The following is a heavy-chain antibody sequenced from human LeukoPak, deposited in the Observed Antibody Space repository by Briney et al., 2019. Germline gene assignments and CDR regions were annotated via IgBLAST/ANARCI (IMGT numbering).Heavy chain of an antibody. J-gene: IGHJ3*02. Sequence: ASETLSLTCAVYGGSFSGYYWSWIRQPPGKGLEWIGEINHSGSTNYNPSLKSRVTISVDTSKNQFSLKLSSVTAADTAVYYCARDRPDSSGWYTIGDAFDIWGQGAMVTVSS. V-gene: IGHV4-34*01. CDR2: INHSGST. CDR3: ARDRPDSSGWYTIGDAFDI. D-gene: IGHD6-19*01. CDR1: GGSFSGYY.